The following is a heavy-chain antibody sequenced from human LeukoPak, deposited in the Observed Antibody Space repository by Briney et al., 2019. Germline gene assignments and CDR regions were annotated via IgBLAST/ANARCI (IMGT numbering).Heavy chain of an antibody. CDR1: GGSFSGYY. J-gene: IGHJ4*02. D-gene: IGHD3-3*01. CDR2: INHSGST. CDR3: AHKGGLWSGYYTDY. V-gene: IGHV4-34*01. Sequence: PSETLSLTCAVYGGSFSGYYWSWIRQPPGKGLEWIGEINHSGSTNYNPSLKSRVTISVGTSKNQFSLKLSSVTAADTAVYYCAHKGGLWSGYYTDYWGQGTLVTVSS.